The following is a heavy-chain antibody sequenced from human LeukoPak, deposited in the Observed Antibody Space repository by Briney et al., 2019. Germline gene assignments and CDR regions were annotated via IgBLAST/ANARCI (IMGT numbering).Heavy chain of an antibody. J-gene: IGHJ4*02. CDR1: GGSFTGYH. CDR2: INHRGHT. D-gene: IGHD4-23*01. CDR3: ARDPTTVVTLPYYFDF. Sequence: SETLSLTCAVYGGSFTGYHWNWIRQSPQRGLEWIGEINHRGHTHYNPSLESRLTISVDTSKNQFSLTLRSVTAADTAGYYCARDPTTVVTLPYYFDFWGQGTPVTVSS. V-gene: IGHV4-34*01.